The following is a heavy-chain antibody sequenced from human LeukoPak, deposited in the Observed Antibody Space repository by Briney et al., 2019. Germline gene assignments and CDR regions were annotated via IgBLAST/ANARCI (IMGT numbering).Heavy chain of an antibody. D-gene: IGHD6-19*01. V-gene: IGHV1-18*01. CDR3: ARDTRERAVAGTGY. CDR2: ISAYNGNT. J-gene: IGHJ4*02. CDR1: GYTFTSYG. Sequence: ASVKVSFKASGYTFTSYGISWVRQAPGQGLEWMGWISAYNGNTNYAQKLQGRVTMTTDTSTSTAYMELRSLRSDDTAVYYCARDTRERAVAGTGYWGQGTLVTVSS.